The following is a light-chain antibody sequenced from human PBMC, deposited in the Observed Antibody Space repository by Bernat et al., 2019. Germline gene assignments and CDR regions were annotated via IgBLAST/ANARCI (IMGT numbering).Light chain of an antibody. Sequence: SYELTQPPSVSVSLGQMARITCSGEALPKKYAYWYQQKPGQFPVLVIYKDSERPSGIPERFSGSSSGTIVTLTISGVQAEDEADYYCLSADSHVFGTGTKVTVL. CDR1: ALPKKY. V-gene: IGLV3-16*01. CDR3: LSADSHV. CDR2: KDS. J-gene: IGLJ1*01.